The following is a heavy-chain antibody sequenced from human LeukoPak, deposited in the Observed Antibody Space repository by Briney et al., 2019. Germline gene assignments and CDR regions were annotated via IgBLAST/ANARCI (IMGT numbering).Heavy chain of an antibody. Sequence: PSQTLSLTCTVSGASISSGGYYWSWIRQHPGKGLEWIAYIYSSGTTSYNPSLKSRITLSVDKSKNQFSLMLTSVTTADTAVYYCARDRGGYNRFDSWGQGALVTVSS. CDR3: ARDRGGYNRFDS. CDR2: IYSSGTT. J-gene: IGHJ4*02. D-gene: IGHD5-24*01. V-gene: IGHV4-31*03. CDR1: GASISSGGYY.